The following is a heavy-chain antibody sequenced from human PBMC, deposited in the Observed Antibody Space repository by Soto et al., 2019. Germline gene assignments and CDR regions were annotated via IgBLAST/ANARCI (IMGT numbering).Heavy chain of an antibody. Sequence: QVQLVQSGAEVKKPGSSVKVSCTASGGTFSSYSINWVRKAPVQGLEWMGEIIPIFGTANYAQKFQGRVTINANESTSTAYMELSSLRSGYTAVYYCAKDGRRHSGGIDYGGQGTLVTVS. CDR2: IIPIFGTA. D-gene: IGHD2-15*01. CDR1: GGTFSSYS. J-gene: IGHJ4*02. CDR3: AKDGRRHSGGIDY. V-gene: IGHV1-69*01.